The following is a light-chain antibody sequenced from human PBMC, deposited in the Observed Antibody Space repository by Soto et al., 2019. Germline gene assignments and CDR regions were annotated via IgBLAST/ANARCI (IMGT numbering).Light chain of an antibody. CDR1: KNDIGVYDF. V-gene: IGLV2-8*01. Sequence: QSALTQPPSASGSPGQSVTISCTGTKNDIGVYDFVSWYQHHPGKAPRLIIYEVVQRPSGVPDRFSGSKSGNTASLTVSGLQAPDEADYFCKSYAGSNTYVFGSGTKV. CDR3: KSYAGSNTYV. CDR2: EVV. J-gene: IGLJ1*01.